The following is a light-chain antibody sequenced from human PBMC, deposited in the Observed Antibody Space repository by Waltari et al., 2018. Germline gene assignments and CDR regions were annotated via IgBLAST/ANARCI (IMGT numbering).Light chain of an antibody. J-gene: IGKJ4*01. V-gene: IGKV3-11*01. CDR2: DAS. CDR3: QQRSNWPLT. Sequence: EIVLTQSPATLSLSPGERATLSCRASQSVSSYLAWYQQKPGQAPRLLIYDASNRATGIPARCSGSGSGKDFTLTISSLEPEDFAVYYCQQRSNWPLTFGGGTKVEIK. CDR1: QSVSSY.